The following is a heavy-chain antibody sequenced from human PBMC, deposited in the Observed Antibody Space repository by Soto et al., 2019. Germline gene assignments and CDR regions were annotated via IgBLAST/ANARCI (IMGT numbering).Heavy chain of an antibody. D-gene: IGHD6-13*01. V-gene: IGHV1-69*13. CDR3: ARRPGIAAAGPLDY. CDR2: IIPIFGTA. Sequence: ASVKVSCKASGGTFSSYAISWVRQAPGQGLEWMGGIIPIFGTANYAQKFQGRVTITADESTSTAYMELSSLRSEDTAVYYCARRPGIAAAGPLDYWGQGTLVTVSS. CDR1: GGTFSSYA. J-gene: IGHJ4*02.